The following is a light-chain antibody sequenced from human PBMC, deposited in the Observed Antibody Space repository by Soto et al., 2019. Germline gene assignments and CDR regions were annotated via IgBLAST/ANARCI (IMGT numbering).Light chain of an antibody. CDR2: DAS. Sequence: EIVLTHSPATLSVSPGERATLSCRDSQSVGSNLAWYQQRPGQPPRLLIYDASTRATDIPARFSGGGSGTEFTLTISSLQSEDFAVYYCQQYNNWPYTFGQGTKLQIK. V-gene: IGKV3-15*01. CDR1: QSVGSN. CDR3: QQYNNWPYT. J-gene: IGKJ2*01.